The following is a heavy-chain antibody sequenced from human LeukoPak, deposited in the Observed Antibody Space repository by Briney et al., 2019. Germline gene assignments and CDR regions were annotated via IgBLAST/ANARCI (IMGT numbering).Heavy chain of an antibody. D-gene: IGHD5-24*01. Sequence: GGSLRLSCAASGFTFSSYAMHWVRQAPGKGLEWVAVISCDGSNKYYADSVKGRLTISRDNSKNTLYLQMNSLRAEDTAVYYCAREWGEGWLQSLYYFDYWGQGTLVTVSS. CDR2: ISCDGSNK. V-gene: IGHV3-30-3*01. CDR1: GFTFSSYA. J-gene: IGHJ4*02. CDR3: AREWGEGWLQSLYYFDY.